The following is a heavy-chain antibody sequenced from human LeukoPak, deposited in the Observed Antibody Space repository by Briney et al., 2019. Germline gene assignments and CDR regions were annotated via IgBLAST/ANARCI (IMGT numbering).Heavy chain of an antibody. CDR1: GYSFTSYW. Sequence: GESLKISCKGSGYSFTSYWIGWVRQMPGKGLEWMGIIYPGDSDTRYSPSFQGQVTIPADKSITTAYLQWSSLKASDTAMYYCARLGGTAKWYSGGWSIDYWGQGTLVTVSS. V-gene: IGHV5-51*01. CDR3: ARLGGTAKWYSGGWSIDY. J-gene: IGHJ4*02. CDR2: IYPGDSDT. D-gene: IGHD6-19*01.